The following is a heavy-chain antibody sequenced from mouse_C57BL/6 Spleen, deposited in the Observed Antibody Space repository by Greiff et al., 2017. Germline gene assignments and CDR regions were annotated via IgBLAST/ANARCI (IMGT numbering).Heavy chain of an antibody. D-gene: IGHD1-1*01. CDR2: IWSGGST. J-gene: IGHJ2*01. V-gene: IGHV2-2*01. Sequence: VHLVESGPGLVQPSQSLSITCTVSGFSLTSYGVHWVRQSPGKGLEWLGVIWSGGSTDYNAAFISRLSISKDNSKSQVFFKMNSLQADDTAIYYCARSYITTVVGYFDYWGQGTTLTVSS. CDR3: ARSYITTVVGYFDY. CDR1: GFSLTSYG.